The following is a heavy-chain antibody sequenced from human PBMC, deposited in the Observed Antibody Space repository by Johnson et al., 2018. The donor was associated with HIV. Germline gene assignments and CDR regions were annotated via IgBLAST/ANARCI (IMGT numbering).Heavy chain of an antibody. D-gene: IGHD6-13*01. V-gene: IGHV3-23*04. Sequence: EVQLVESGGGLVQPGGSLRLSCAASGFSVSNNYMSWVRQAPGKGLEWVSGISGSGGSTYYADSVKGRFTISRDNSKNTLFLQMNSLRAEDTAVYYCAKHSSSWYDDAFDVWGQGTVVTVSS. CDR2: ISGSGGST. CDR1: GFSVSNNY. J-gene: IGHJ3*01. CDR3: AKHSSSWYDDAFDV.